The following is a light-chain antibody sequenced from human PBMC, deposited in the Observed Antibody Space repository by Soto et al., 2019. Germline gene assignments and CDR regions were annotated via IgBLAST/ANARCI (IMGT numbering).Light chain of an antibody. Sequence: EIVLTQSPATLSLSPGERATLSCRASQSIGLAIAWYQHKPGQAPRLLIFDASQRATGIPARFRGSGSGTDFTLSISSLEPEDFAVYYCQQRTDRPPWTSGPGPKVGIK. CDR2: DAS. CDR1: QSIGLA. J-gene: IGKJ1*01. V-gene: IGKV3-11*01. CDR3: QQRTDRPPWT.